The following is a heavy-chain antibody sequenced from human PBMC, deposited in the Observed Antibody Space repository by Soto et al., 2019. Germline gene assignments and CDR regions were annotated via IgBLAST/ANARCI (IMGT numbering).Heavy chain of an antibody. Sequence: SETLSLTCDVSGYSIRNGNYWGWIRQSPGKGLESIGSMYPNGSTYYKPSLKSRVTISVDTSKNKFSLKLTSVTAADTAVYYCTRVFGFRSGFSDSWGQGIMVTVSS. CDR1: GYSIRNGNY. CDR2: MYPNGST. J-gene: IGHJ4*02. D-gene: IGHD3-3*01. V-gene: IGHV4-38-2*01. CDR3: TRVFGFRSGFSDS.